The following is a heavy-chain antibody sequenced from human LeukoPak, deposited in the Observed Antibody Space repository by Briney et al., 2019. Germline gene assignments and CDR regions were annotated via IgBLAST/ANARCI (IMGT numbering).Heavy chain of an antibody. CDR3: ARGPIFGVGRSYWFDP. CDR2: INPNSGGT. D-gene: IGHD3-3*01. Sequence: ASVKVSCKASGYTFTGYYMHWVRQAPGQGLEWMGWINPNSGGTNYAQKFQGRVTMTRDTSISTAYMELSRLRSDDTAVYYCARGPIFGVGRSYWFDPWGQGTLVTVSS. CDR1: GYTFTGYY. J-gene: IGHJ5*02. V-gene: IGHV1-2*02.